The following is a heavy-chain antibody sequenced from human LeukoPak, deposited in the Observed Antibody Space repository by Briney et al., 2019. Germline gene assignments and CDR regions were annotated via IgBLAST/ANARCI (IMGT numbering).Heavy chain of an antibody. CDR2: ISGRTSAI. CDR1: GFTFSSYE. V-gene: IGHV3-48*02. J-gene: IGHJ3*02. D-gene: IGHD3-22*01. Sequence: GGSLRLSCAASGFTFSSYEMNWVRQAPGKGLEWVSYISGRTSAIYYADSVKGRFTISRDNAKNSLYLQMNSLRDEDTAVYYCASARDSSGYYLHDAFDIWGQGTMVTVSS. CDR3: ASARDSSGYYLHDAFDI.